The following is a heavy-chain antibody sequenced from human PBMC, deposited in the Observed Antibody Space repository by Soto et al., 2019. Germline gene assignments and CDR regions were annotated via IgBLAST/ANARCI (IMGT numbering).Heavy chain of an antibody. Sequence: PSETPSLTCTVSGGSISSYYWSWLRQPPGKGLEWIGYIYYSGSTNYNPSLKSRVTISVDTSKNQFSLKLSSVTAADTAVYYCARGWSDLPQGYYYYYGMDVWGQGTTVTVSS. V-gene: IGHV4-59*01. J-gene: IGHJ6*02. CDR1: GGSISSYY. D-gene: IGHD2-8*01. CDR3: ARGWSDLPQGYYYYYGMDV. CDR2: IYYSGST.